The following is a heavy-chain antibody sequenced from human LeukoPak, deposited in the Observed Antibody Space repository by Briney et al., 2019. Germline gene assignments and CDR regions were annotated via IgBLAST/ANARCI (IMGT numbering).Heavy chain of an antibody. J-gene: IGHJ3*02. V-gene: IGHV1-8*01. CDR1: GYTFTSYD. Sequence: ASVKVSCKAAGYTFTSYDINWERQATGQGLEWMGWMNPNSGNTGYAQKFQGRGTMTRNTSISTAYMELSSLRSEDTAVYYCARGRYNWNDDDAFDIWGQGTMVTVSS. CDR2: MNPNSGNT. CDR3: ARGRYNWNDDDAFDI. D-gene: IGHD1-20*01.